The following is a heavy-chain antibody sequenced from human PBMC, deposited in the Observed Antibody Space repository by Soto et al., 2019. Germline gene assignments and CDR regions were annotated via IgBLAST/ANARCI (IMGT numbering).Heavy chain of an antibody. V-gene: IGHV3-33*01. CDR2: IWYDGSNK. CDR3: AREDYGGNLYDAFDI. J-gene: IGHJ3*02. D-gene: IGHD4-17*01. CDR1: GFTFSSYG. Sequence: GGSLRLSCAASGFTFSSYGMHWVRQAPGKGLEWVAVIWYDGSNKYYADSVKGRFTISRDNSKNTLYLQMNSLGAEDTAVYYCAREDYGGNLYDAFDIWGQGTMVTVSS.